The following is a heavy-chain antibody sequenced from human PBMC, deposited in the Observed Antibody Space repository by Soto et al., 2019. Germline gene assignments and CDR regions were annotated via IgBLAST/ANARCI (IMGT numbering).Heavy chain of an antibody. V-gene: IGHV4-39*01. J-gene: IGHJ6*02. D-gene: IGHD5-18*01. Sequence: SETLSLTCTVSGGSISSSSYYWGWIRQPPGKGLEWIGSIYYSGSTFYNPSLKSRVTISVDTSKNQFSLKLSSVTAADTAVYYCACIFFCGYGYGFYYDGMDVWAQGTTVTVSS. CDR3: ACIFFCGYGYGFYYDGMDV. CDR1: GGSISSSSYY. CDR2: IYYSGST.